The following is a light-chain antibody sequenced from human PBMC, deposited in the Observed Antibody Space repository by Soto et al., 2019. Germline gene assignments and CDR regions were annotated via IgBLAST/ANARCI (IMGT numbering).Light chain of an antibody. CDR3: QQSYSTPWT. CDR1: QSISSY. J-gene: IGKJ1*01. V-gene: IGKV1-39*01. Sequence: DIQMTQSPSSLSASVGDRLSVTGRASQSISSYLNWYQQKPGKAPKLLIYAASSLQSGVPSRFSGSGSGTDFTLTISSLQPEDFATYYCQQSYSTPWTFGQGTKVDIK. CDR2: AAS.